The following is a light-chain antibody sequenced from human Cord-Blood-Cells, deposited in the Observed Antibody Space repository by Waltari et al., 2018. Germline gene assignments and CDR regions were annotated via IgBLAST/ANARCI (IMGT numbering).Light chain of an antibody. CDR1: RSAVGGYNY. J-gene: IGLJ1*01. CDR3: SSYTSSSTLYV. Sequence: QSALTQPAYVSGSPGLSLTISCTGTRSAVGGYNYCCWYQQHPGKAPKLMIYEVSNPPSGVSNRFSGSKSGNTASLTISGLQAEDEADYYCSSYTSSSTLYVFGTGTKVTVL. CDR2: EVS. V-gene: IGLV2-14*01.